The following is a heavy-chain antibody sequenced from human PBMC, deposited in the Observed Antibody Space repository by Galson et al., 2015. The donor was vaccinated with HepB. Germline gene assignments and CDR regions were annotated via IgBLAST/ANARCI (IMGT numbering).Heavy chain of an antibody. V-gene: IGHV1-18*04. CDR2: IRGHNGNT. Sequence: SVKVSCKASGYTFTSYGISWVRQAPGQGLEWMGWIRGHNGNTNYAQKFQGRVTLTTDTSTSTAYMELRSLRSDDTAVYYCARDLAVAASSRYDYRGQGTLVTVSS. J-gene: IGHJ4*02. D-gene: IGHD6-19*01. CDR1: GYTFTSYG. CDR3: ARDLAVAASSRYDY.